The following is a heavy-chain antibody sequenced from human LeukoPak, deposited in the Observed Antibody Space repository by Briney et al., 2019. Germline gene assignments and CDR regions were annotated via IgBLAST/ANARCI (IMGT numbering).Heavy chain of an antibody. CDR3: AWVSNGGNWIGGYYYGMDV. Sequence: TLSXTCXVXGGSISSYYWSWIRQPPGKGLEWIGYIYYSGSTNYNPSLKSRVTISVETCKNQCSLKLSSVTAADTAVYYCAWVSNGGNWIGGYYYGMDVWGQGTTVTVSS. CDR2: IYYSGST. J-gene: IGHJ6*02. D-gene: IGHD2-21*01. CDR1: GGSISSYY. V-gene: IGHV4-59*08.